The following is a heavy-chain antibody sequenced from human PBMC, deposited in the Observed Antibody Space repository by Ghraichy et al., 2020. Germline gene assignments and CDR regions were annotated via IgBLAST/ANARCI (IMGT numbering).Heavy chain of an antibody. CDR3: ARGLLFDTSGFYSDY. D-gene: IGHD3-22*01. V-gene: IGHV3-74*01. CDR2: IDSDGSRI. CDR1: GFTFSAFW. Sequence: GGSLRLSCAASGFTFSAFWMHWVRQDPGKGLVWVSRIDSDGSRIRYADSVKGRFTISRDNAKNTLYLQMDSLRAEDTAVYYCARGLLFDTSGFYSDYWGQGTLVTVSS. J-gene: IGHJ4*01.